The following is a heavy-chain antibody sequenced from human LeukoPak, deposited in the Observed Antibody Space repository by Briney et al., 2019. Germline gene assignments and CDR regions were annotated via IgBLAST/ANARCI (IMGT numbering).Heavy chain of an antibody. V-gene: IGHV1-18*01. Sequence: ASVKVSCKASGYTFTSYGISWVRQAPGQGLEWMGWISAYNGNTNYAQKLQGRVTMTTDTSTSTAYMELRSLRSDDTAVYYCARDHFHYDFWSGYHHVLDYMDVWGKGTTVTVSS. CDR1: GYTFTSYG. CDR3: ARDHFHYDFWSGYHHVLDYMDV. D-gene: IGHD3-3*01. CDR2: ISAYNGNT. J-gene: IGHJ6*03.